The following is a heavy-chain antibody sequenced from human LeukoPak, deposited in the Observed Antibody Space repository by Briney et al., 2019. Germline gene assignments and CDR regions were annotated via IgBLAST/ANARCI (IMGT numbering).Heavy chain of an antibody. V-gene: IGHV4-59*13. CDR1: GGSIHTYY. Sequence: SETLSLTCSVSGGSIHTYYWTWIRQPPGKGLEWIGNVYYSGTTYYNPSLKSRLTISVDTSKNQFSLKLNSVTAADTAVYYCASTPSYYYGSDPHFDYWGQGTLVTVSS. D-gene: IGHD3-10*01. CDR2: VYYSGTT. J-gene: IGHJ4*02. CDR3: ASTPSYYYGSDPHFDY.